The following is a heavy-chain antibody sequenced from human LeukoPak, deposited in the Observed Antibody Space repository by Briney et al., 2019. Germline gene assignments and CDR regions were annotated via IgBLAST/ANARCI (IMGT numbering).Heavy chain of an antibody. Sequence: SETLSLTCTVSGGSISSSSYYWGWIRQPPGKGLEWIGSIYYSGSTYYTPSLKSRVTISVDTSKNQFSLKLSSVTAADTAVYYCATHNLGITILGVVIAHNWFDPWGQGTLVTVSS. CDR2: IYYSGST. D-gene: IGHD3-3*01. V-gene: IGHV4-39*01. CDR1: GGSISSSSYY. CDR3: ATHNLGITILGVVIAHNWFDP. J-gene: IGHJ5*02.